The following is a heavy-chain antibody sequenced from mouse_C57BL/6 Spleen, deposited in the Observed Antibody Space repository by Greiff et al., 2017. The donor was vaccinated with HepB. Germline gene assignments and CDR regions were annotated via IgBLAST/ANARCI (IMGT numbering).Heavy chain of an antibody. Sequence: VQLQQPGAELVKPGASVKVSCKASGYTFTSYWMHWVKQRPGQGLEWIGRIHPSDSDTNYNQKFKGKATLTVDKSSSTAYMQLSSLTSEDSAVYYCATPFITTVVATDYYAMDYWGQGTSVTVSS. V-gene: IGHV1-74*01. CDR2: IHPSDSDT. J-gene: IGHJ4*01. CDR3: ATPFITTVVATDYYAMDY. D-gene: IGHD1-1*01. CDR1: GYTFTSYW.